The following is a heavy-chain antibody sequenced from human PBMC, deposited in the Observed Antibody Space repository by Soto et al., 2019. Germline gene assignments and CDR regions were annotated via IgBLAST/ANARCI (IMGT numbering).Heavy chain of an antibody. CDR3: ATLPSDAY. V-gene: IGHV3-30-3*01. J-gene: IGHJ4*02. CDR1: GFTFSNYA. Sequence: QVQLVESGGGVVQPGRSLRLSCAASGFTFSNYALHWVRQAPGKGLEWVAVISYDTNHKYYADSVKGRFTISRDNSKNTLFLQMNSLRAEDTAVYYCATLPSDAYWGQGTLVTVSS. CDR2: ISYDTNHK.